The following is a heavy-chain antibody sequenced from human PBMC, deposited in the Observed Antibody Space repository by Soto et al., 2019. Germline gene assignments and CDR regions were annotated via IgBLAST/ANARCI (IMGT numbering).Heavy chain of an antibody. CDR2: IIPVFRTS. D-gene: IGHD3-16*01. V-gene: IGHV1-69*18. J-gene: IGHJ4*02. Sequence: QVQLVQSGAELKKPGSSVKVYCSASGVTFSSYAFTWVRQAPGQGLEWMGNIIPVFRTSNYAQGFQGRLTISADESTYTIYMELSSLRSEDTAVYFCAKDGSWDGGGGESWGQGTLVIVSS. CDR1: GVTFSSYA. CDR3: AKDGSWDGGGGES.